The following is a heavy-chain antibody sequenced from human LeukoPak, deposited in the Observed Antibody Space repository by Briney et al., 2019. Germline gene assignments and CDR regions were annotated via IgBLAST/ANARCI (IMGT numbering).Heavy chain of an antibody. CDR3: ASESTVAGNFDH. V-gene: IGHV1-69*05. CDR2: IIPIFGTA. J-gene: IGHJ4*02. CDR1: GYTFTSYD. D-gene: IGHD6-19*01. Sequence: SVKVSCKASGYTFTSYDINWVRQAPGQGLEWMGGIIPIFGTANYAQKFQGRVTITTDESTSTAYMELSSLRSEDTAVYYCASESTVAGNFDHWGQGTLVTVSS.